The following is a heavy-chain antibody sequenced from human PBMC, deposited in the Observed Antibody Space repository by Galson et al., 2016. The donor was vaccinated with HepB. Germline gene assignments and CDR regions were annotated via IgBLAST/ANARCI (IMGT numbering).Heavy chain of an antibody. CDR3: ARGPPVMTTLSYFDY. V-gene: IGHV3-23*01. CDR2: SSGSGGST. D-gene: IGHD3-16*01. Sequence: SLRLSCAASGFTFSRYAMSWVRQAPGKGLEWVSASSGSGGSTYYADSVKGRFTISRDHSKNTLYLQMNSLRIEDTAVYYCARGPPVMTTLSYFDYWGQGTLVTVSS. CDR1: GFTFSRYA. J-gene: IGHJ4*02.